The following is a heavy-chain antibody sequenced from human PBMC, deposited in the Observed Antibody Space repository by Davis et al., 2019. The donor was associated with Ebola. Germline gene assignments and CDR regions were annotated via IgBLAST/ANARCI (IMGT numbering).Heavy chain of an antibody. CDR2: ITATSDTT. CDR1: GFSFSNYA. J-gene: IGHJ4*02. D-gene: IGHD6-13*01. CDR3: ATGQQLGY. V-gene: IGHV3-23*01. Sequence: GESLKISCAASGFSFSNYAMSWVRQAPGKGLQWIAKITATSDTTNYADSVQGRFTIYRDNSKSTLFLQMNSLRAEDTAVYYCATGQQLGYWGQGSLVTVSS.